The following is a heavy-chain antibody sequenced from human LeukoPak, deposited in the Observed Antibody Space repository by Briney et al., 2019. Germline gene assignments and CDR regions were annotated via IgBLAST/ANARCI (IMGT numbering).Heavy chain of an antibody. CDR2: IHNTGSG. J-gene: IGHJ3*02. Sequence: SETLSLTCTVSGDSINNYFWSWIRQPPGKGLEWIGYIHNTGSGNYNPSLKSRVSFSVDTSENQLSLRLNSMTAADTAVYYCASLGGYYDSSNSSQLETFDIWGQGTMVTVSS. CDR1: GDSINNYF. CDR3: ASLGGYYDSSNSSQLETFDI. D-gene: IGHD3-10*01. V-gene: IGHV4-59*01.